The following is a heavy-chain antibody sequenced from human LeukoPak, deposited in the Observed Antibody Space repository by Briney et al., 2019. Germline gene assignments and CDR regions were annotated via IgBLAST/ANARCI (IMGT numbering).Heavy chain of an antibody. J-gene: IGHJ6*03. Sequence: SETLSLTCTVSGGSISSSSYYWGWIRQPPGKGLEWIGSIYYSGSTYYNPSLKSRVTISVDTSKNQFSLKLSSATAADTAVYYCARRPPAKIPYYYYYMDVWGKGTTVTVSS. D-gene: IGHD2-2*01. CDR3: ARRPPAKIPYYYYYMDV. V-gene: IGHV4-39*01. CDR1: GGSISSSSYY. CDR2: IYYSGST.